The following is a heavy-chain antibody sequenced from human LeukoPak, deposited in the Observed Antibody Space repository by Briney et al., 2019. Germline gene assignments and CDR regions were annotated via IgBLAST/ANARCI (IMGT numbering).Heavy chain of an antibody. V-gene: IGHV3-9*01. D-gene: IGHD2-8*01. CDR3: AKGRCSNGVGCYYYYMDV. CDR1: GFTFDDYA. Sequence: GGSLRLSCAASGFTFDDYAMHWVRQAPGKGLEWVSGISWNSGSIGHADSVKGRFSISRDSSKNILYLQMNSLRAEDTAVYYCAKGRCSNGVGCYYYYMDVWGKGTTVTISS. CDR2: ISWNSGSI. J-gene: IGHJ6*03.